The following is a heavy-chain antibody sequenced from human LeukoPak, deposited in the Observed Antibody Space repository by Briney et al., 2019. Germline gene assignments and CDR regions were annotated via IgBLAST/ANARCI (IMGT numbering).Heavy chain of an antibody. CDR2: IRSKAYGGTT. J-gene: IGHJ4*02. V-gene: IGHV3-49*04. Sequence: PGGSLGLSCTASGFTFGDFALSWVRQAPGKGLEWVGFIRSKAYGGTTEYAASVKGRFTISRDDSKSIAYLQMNSLKTEDTAVYYCTRGRRVPGLWGQGTLGAVFS. CDR3: TRGRRVPGL. CDR1: GFTFGDFA.